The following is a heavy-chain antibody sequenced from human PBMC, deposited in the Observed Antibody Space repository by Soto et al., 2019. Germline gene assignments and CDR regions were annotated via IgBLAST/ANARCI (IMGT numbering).Heavy chain of an antibody. Sequence: PGGSLRLSCAASGFTFRSYGIHWVRQAPGKGLEWVAVISYDGSNKYYGDSVKGRFTISRDNSKNTLYLQMNSLRVDDTAVYYCARDRTSGWHRSFDFWGQGT. CDR3: ARDRTSGWHRSFDF. CDR1: GFTFRSYG. D-gene: IGHD6-19*01. V-gene: IGHV3-30*04. CDR2: ISYDGSNK. J-gene: IGHJ4*02.